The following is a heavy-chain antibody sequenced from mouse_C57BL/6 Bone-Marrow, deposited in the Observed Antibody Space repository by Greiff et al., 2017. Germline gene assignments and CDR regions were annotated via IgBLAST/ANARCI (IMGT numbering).Heavy chain of an antibody. CDR1: GYTFTSYW. J-gene: IGHJ1*03. D-gene: IGHD1-1*01. CDR2: INPNNGGS. V-gene: IGHV1-53*01. Sequence: QVQLQQPGTELVKPGASVKLSCKASGYTFTSYWMHWVKQRPGQGLEWIGNINPNNGGSNYNEKFKNKATLTVDKSSSTTYMQLSSLTSADSAVYFCARSGVYGSSLYWYFDVWGTGTTVTVSS. CDR3: ARSGVYGSSLYWYFDV.